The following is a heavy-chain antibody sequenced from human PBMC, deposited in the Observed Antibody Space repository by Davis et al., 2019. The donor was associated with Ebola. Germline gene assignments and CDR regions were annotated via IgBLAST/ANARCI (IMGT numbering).Heavy chain of an antibody. J-gene: IGHJ4*02. CDR1: GFTFSSYA. CDR2: IRSKANSYAT. CDR3: TRGGSYNEV. Sequence: GESLKISCAASGFTFSSYAMSWVRQASGKGLEWVGRIRSKANSYATAYAASVKGRFTISRDDSKNTAYLQMNSLKTEDTAVYYCTRGGSYNEVWGQGTLVTVSS. D-gene: IGHD1-26*01. V-gene: IGHV3-73*01.